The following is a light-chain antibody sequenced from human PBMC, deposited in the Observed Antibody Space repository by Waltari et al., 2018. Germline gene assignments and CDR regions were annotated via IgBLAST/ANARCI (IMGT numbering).Light chain of an antibody. Sequence: QSVLTQPPSVSGAPGQRVTISCTGSSSNIGAGYDVHWYQQLPGTAPRLLIDGSSNRPSGVPDRFSGSKSGPSASLAITGLQAEDEADYYCQSYDSSLSGVVFGGGTKLTVL. CDR1: SSNIGAGYD. CDR3: QSYDSSLSGVV. V-gene: IGLV1-40*01. CDR2: GSS. J-gene: IGLJ2*01.